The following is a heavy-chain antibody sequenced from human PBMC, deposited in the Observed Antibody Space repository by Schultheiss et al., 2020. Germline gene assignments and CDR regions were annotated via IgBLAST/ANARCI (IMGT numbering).Heavy chain of an antibody. J-gene: IGHJ4*02. Sequence: SETLSLTCAVSGDSISNSNWWSWVRQPPGKGLEWIGEIYHSGSTNYNPSLRSRVTISVDTSKNQFSLKLSSVTAADTAVYYCARLKDRGYGDYEYYDYWGEGTLVTVSS. CDR2: IYHSGST. D-gene: IGHD4-17*01. CDR3: ARLKDRGYGDYEYYDY. V-gene: IGHV4-4*02. CDR1: GDSISNSNW.